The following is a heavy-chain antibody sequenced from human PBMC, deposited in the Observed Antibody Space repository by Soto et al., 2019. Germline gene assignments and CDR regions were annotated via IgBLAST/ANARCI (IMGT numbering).Heavy chain of an antibody. Sequence: GGSLRLSCAASGFTFSSYWMSWVRQAPGKGLEWVANIKQDGSEKYYVDSVKGRFTISRDNAKNSLYLQMNSLRDEDTAVYYCVSFNWNYVTVGYYYGMDVWGQGTTVTVSS. CDR1: GFTFSSYW. D-gene: IGHD1-7*01. V-gene: IGHV3-7*01. J-gene: IGHJ6*02. CDR3: VSFNWNYVTVGYYYGMDV. CDR2: IKQDGSEK.